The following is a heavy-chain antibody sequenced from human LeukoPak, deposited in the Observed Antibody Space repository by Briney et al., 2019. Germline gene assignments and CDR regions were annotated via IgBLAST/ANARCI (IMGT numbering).Heavy chain of an antibody. CDR1: GYTFTSYG. Sequence: ASVKVSCKASGYTFTSYGISWVRQAPGQGLEWMGWISAYNGNTNYAQKLQGRVTMTTDTSTSTAYMELRSLRSDDTAVYYCARGIVVVPAAMYYYYYGMDVWGQGTTVTVSS. V-gene: IGHV1-18*01. CDR3: ARGIVVVPAAMYYYYYGMDV. J-gene: IGHJ6*02. D-gene: IGHD2-2*01. CDR2: ISAYNGNT.